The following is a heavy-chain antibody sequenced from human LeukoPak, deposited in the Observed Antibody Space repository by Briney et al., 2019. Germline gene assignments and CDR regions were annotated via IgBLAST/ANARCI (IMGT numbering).Heavy chain of an antibody. V-gene: IGHV1-46*01. CDR2: INPSGGST. CDR1: GYTFTSYG. D-gene: IGHD1-14*01. CDR3: ATLIVRKKYYFDY. J-gene: IGHJ4*02. Sequence: ASVKVSCKASGYTFTSYGISWVRQAPGQGLEWMGIINPSGGSTSYAQKFQGRVTMTRDMSTSTVYMELGSLRSEDTAVYYCATLIVRKKYYFDYWGQGTLVTVSS.